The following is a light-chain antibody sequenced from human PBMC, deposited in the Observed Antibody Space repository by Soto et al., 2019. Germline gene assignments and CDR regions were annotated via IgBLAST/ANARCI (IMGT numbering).Light chain of an antibody. CDR1: QSISSW. J-gene: IGKJ4*01. CDR3: QQYNSYSPT. Sequence: DIQMTQSPSTLSASVGDRVTITCRASQSISSWLAWYQQKPGKAPKLLIYDASSLESGVRSRFSGSGSGTEFTLTISRLQPHDFATYYCQQYNSYSPTFGGGTKVEIK. CDR2: DAS. V-gene: IGKV1-5*01.